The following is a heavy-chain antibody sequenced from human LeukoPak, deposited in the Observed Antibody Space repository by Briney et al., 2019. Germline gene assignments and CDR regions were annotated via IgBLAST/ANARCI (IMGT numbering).Heavy chain of an antibody. Sequence: PGGSLRLSCAASGLTFDDYAMHWIRQAPGKGLEWVSLISGDGGSTYYADSVKGRFTISRDNSKNSLYLQMNSLRTEDTALYYCAKDVVWATVTTRSGCYFDYWGQGTLVTVSS. V-gene: IGHV3-43*02. J-gene: IGHJ4*02. CDR2: ISGDGGST. CDR1: GLTFDDYA. CDR3: AKDVVWATVTTRSGCYFDY. D-gene: IGHD4-17*01.